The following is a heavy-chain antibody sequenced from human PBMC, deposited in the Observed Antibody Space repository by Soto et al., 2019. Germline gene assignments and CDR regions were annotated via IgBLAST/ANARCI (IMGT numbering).Heavy chain of an antibody. CDR1: GDSISSYF. CDR2: IYYSGST. Sequence: QVQLQESGPGLLKPSETLSLTCTVSGDSISSYFWSWIRQPPGKGLEWIGYIYYSGSTDYNPSLKSRVTISVDTSKNQVSLRLSSVTSAEAAVYYCAGLHCIGGSCYLAPWGQGTLVAVSS. V-gene: IGHV4-59*08. J-gene: IGHJ5*02. D-gene: IGHD2-15*01. CDR3: AGLHCIGGSCYLAP.